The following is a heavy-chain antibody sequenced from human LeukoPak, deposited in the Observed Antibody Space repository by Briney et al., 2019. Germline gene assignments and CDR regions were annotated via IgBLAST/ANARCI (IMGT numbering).Heavy chain of an antibody. CDR1: GYTFTSYG. CDR2: ISAYNGNT. J-gene: IGHJ5*02. D-gene: IGHD3-22*01. V-gene: IGHV1-18*01. CDR3: ARDGWRSYYYDSGGYGWFDP. Sequence: ASVKVSCKASGYTFTSYGISWVRQAPGQGLEWMGWISAYNGNTNYAQKLQGRVTMTTDTSTSTAYMELRSLRSDDTAVYYCARDGWRSYYYDSGGYGWFDPWGQGTLVTVSS.